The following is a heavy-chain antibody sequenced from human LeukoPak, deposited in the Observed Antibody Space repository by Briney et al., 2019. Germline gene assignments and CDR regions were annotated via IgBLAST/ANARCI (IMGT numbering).Heavy chain of an antibody. V-gene: IGHV1-69*05. Sequence: SVTVSCKASGGTFSSYAISWVRQAPGQGLEWMGGIIPIFGTANYAQKFQGRVTMTRNTSISTAYMELSSLRSEDTAVYYCARDYYGMDVWGQGTTVTVSS. J-gene: IGHJ6*02. CDR1: GGTFSSYA. CDR3: ARDYYGMDV. CDR2: IIPIFGTA.